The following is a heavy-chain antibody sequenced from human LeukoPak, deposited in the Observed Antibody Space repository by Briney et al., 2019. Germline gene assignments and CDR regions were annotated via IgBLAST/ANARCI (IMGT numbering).Heavy chain of an antibody. J-gene: IGHJ4*02. D-gene: IGHD6-13*01. V-gene: IGHV4-39*01. CDR1: GDSISSRSSY. CDR3: ARRDRISAAGFDY. Sequence: PSETLSLTCTVSGDSISSRSSYWDWIRQPPGKGLEWIGNIFYSGSTYYNPSLKSRVTISVDTSKNQFSLKVGSVTAADTAVYYCARRDRISAAGFDYWGQGTLGTVSS. CDR2: IFYSGST.